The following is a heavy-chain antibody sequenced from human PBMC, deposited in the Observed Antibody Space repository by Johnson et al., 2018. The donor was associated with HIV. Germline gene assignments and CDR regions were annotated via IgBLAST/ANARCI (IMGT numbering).Heavy chain of an antibody. J-gene: IGHJ3*02. CDR3: ARALTTDAFDI. CDR2: ISYDGSNK. D-gene: IGHD4-17*01. Sequence: VHLVESGGGVVLPGRSLRLSCAASRFTFSSYAMHWVRQAPGKGLEWVAVISYDGSNKYYADSVKGRFTISRDNSKNTLYLQMNSLRAEDTAVYYCARALTTDAFDIWGQGTMVTVSS. V-gene: IGHV3-30-3*01. CDR1: RFTFSSYA.